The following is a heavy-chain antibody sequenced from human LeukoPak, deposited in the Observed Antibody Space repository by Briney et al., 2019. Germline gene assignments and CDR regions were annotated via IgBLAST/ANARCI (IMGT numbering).Heavy chain of an antibody. Sequence: SETLSLTCTVSGGSISSSTYYWGWVRQPPGKGLEWIGTIYYTGSTYYYPPLKSRVTISVDTSKNQFSLRLSSVTAADTAMHYCARHYDTSGYYATFDYWGQGTLVTVSS. CDR3: ARHYDTSGYYATFDY. CDR1: GGSISSSTYY. V-gene: IGHV4-39*01. D-gene: IGHD3-22*01. J-gene: IGHJ4*02. CDR2: IYYTGST.